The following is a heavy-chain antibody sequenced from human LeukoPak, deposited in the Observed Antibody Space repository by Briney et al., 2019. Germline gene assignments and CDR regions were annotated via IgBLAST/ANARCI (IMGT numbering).Heavy chain of an antibody. J-gene: IGHJ4*02. D-gene: IGHD3-16*02. CDR3: ASIGNDYVWGSYRYPFDY. V-gene: IGHV1-69*13. CDR2: IIPIFGTA. CDR1: GGTFSSYA. Sequence: SVKVSCKASGGTFSSYAISWVRQAPGQGLEWMGGIIPIFGTANYAQKFQGRVTITADESTSTAYMELSSLRSEDTAVYYCASIGNDYVWGSYRYPFDYWGQGTLVTVSS.